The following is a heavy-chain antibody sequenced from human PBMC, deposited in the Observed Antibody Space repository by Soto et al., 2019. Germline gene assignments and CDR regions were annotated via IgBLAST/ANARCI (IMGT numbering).Heavy chain of an antibody. Sequence: QVQLVQSGAEVKKPGASVKVSCKASGYTFTSYGISWVRQAPGQGLEWMGWISVYNGNTNYAQKLQGRVTMTTDTSTSIAYMELRSLRSDDTAVYYCARVYDFWSGYSNPFDYWGQGTPVTVSS. J-gene: IGHJ4*02. CDR1: GYTFTSYG. CDR2: ISVYNGNT. D-gene: IGHD3-3*01. V-gene: IGHV1-18*01. CDR3: ARVYDFWSGYSNPFDY.